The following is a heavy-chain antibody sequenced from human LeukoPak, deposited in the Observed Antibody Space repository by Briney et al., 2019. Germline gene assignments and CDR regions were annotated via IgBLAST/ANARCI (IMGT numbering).Heavy chain of an antibody. CDR1: GFTFSSYG. V-gene: IGHV3-33*06. CDR3: AKAGGGPSFGVVITRGYFDY. D-gene: IGHD3-3*01. CDR2: IWYDGSNK. J-gene: IGHJ4*02. Sequence: GGSLRLSCAASGFTFSSYGMHWVRQAPGKGLEWVAVIWYDGSNKYYADSVKGRFTISRDNSKNTLYLQMNSLRAEDTAVYYCAKAGGGPSFGVVITRGYFDYWGQGTLVTVSS.